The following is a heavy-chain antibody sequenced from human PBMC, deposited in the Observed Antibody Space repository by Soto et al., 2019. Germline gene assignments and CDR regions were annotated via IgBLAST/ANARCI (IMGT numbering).Heavy chain of an antibody. CDR3: AKEKRYSGSPERFDS. CDR2: ISGSGASS. CDR1: GFAFSNYV. V-gene: IGHV3-23*01. D-gene: IGHD1-26*01. J-gene: IGHJ5*01. Sequence: EVQLLESGGGLVQPGGSLRLSCGASGFAFSNYVMTWVRQAPGKGLEWVSAISGSGASSYYAGSVRGRFTISRDNAKNTLYLQMNSLGADGTAVYYGAKEKRYSGSPERFDSWGPGTLVTVSS.